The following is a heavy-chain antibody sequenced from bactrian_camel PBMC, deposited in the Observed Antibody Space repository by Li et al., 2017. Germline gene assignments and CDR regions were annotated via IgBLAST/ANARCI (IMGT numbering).Heavy chain of an antibody. V-gene: IGHV3S53*01. J-gene: IGHJ6*01. CDR2: VDSAGTI. Sequence: HVQLVESGGGSVEVGGSLTLSCVASGVIVSSYSMAWFRQVPGKEREGVAAVDSAGTITYADSVKGRFTVSQENAKDTLYMQMNSLKPEDTAMYYCAADWSGTWTCTREADFGYWGQGTQVTVS. D-gene: IGHD1*01. CDR1: GVIVSSYS. CDR3: AADWSGTWTCTREADFGY.